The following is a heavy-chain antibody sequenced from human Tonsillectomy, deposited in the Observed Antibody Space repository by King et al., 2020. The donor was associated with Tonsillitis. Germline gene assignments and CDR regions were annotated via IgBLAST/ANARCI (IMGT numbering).Heavy chain of an antibody. V-gene: IGHV4-4*07. CDR1: GGSISSYY. Sequence: QLQESGPGLVKPSETLSLTCTVSGGSISSYYWSWIRQPAGKGLEWIGRIYTRGSTNYNLSLKSRVTMSVTTAKNQFSLKLSAVTAADTAVYYCAREFHSSRPLDYWGQGTLVTVSS. J-gene: IGHJ4*02. CDR3: AREFHSSRPLDY. CDR2: IYTRGST. D-gene: IGHD6-13*01.